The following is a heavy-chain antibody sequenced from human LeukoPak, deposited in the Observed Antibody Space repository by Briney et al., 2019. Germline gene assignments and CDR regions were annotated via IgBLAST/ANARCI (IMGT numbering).Heavy chain of an antibody. CDR2: IIPIFGTA. CDR3: ASRDNWFDP. CDR1: GGTFSSYA. Sequence: ASVKVPCKASGGTFSSYAISWVRQAPGQGLEWMGRIIPIFGTANYAQKFHGRVTITTDESTSTAYMELSSLRSEDTAVYYCASRDNWFDPWGQGTLVTVSS. J-gene: IGHJ5*02. V-gene: IGHV1-69*05.